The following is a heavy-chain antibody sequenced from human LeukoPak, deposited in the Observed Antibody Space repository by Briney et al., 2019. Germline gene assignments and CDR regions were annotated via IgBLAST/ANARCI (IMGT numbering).Heavy chain of an antibody. CDR1: GFTFSSYA. CDR3: AKDGGYDFWSGYNRYYYGMDV. J-gene: IGHJ6*02. V-gene: IGHV3-23*01. D-gene: IGHD3-3*01. CDR2: ISGSGGST. Sequence: GGSLRLSCAASGFTFSSYAMSWVRQAPGKGLEWVSAISGSGGSTYYADSVKGRFTIFRDNSKNTLYLQMNSLRAEDTAVYYCAKDGGYDFWSGYNRYYYGMDVWGQGTTVTVSS.